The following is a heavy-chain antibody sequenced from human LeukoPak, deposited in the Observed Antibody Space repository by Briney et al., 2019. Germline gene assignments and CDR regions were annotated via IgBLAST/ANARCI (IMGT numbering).Heavy chain of an antibody. CDR3: ARDLAELNPRFDY. CDR1: GYTFTSYG. D-gene: IGHD1-14*01. J-gene: IGHJ4*02. V-gene: IGHV1-18*01. CDR2: ISAYNGNT. Sequence: ASVKVSCKASGYTFTSYGISWVRQAPGQGLEWMGWISAYNGNTNYAQKFQGRVTMTRDTSISTAYMELSRLRSDDTAVYYCARDLAELNPRFDYWGQGTLVTVSS.